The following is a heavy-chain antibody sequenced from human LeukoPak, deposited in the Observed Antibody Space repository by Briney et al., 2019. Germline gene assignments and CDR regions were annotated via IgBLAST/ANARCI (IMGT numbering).Heavy chain of an antibody. CDR3: ARVLITAPRGPNRMDV. V-gene: IGHV4-39*01. CDR2: IYFTGTT. CDR1: DGSIRDSHHY. Sequence: PSETLSLTCTVSDGSIRDSHHYWGWIRQPPGEGLEWIGSIYFTGTTYHNPSLRSRVTISVDTSKNQFSLRLNSVTAADMAVYYCARVLITAPRGPNRMDVWGQGITVTVSS. J-gene: IGHJ6*02. D-gene: IGHD3-10*01.